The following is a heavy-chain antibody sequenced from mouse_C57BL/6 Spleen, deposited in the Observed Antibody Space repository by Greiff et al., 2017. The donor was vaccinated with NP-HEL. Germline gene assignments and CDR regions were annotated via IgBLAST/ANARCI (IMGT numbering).Heavy chain of an antibody. J-gene: IGHJ3*01. D-gene: IGHD2-2*01. CDR3: ARSGGYDGGAWFAY. Sequence: VQLQQSGPELVKPGDSVKISCKASGYSFTGYFMNWVMQSHGKSLEWIGRINPYNGDTFYNQKFKGKATLTVDKSSSTAHMELRSLTSEDSAVYYCARSGGYDGGAWFAYWGQGTLVTVSA. V-gene: IGHV1-20*01. CDR2: INPYNGDT. CDR1: GYSFTGYF.